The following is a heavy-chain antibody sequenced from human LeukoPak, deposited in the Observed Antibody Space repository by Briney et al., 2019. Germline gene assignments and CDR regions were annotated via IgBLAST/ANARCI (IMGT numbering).Heavy chain of an antibody. V-gene: IGHV1-69*01. Sequence: GSSVKVSCKASGGTFSSYAISWVRQAPGQGLEWMGGIIPIFGTANYAQKFQGRVTITADESTSTAYMELSSLRSEDTAVYYCATSWGTVMATYYFDYWGQGTLVTVSS. CDR3: ATSWGTVMATYYFDY. CDR1: GGTFSSYA. D-gene: IGHD3-16*01. CDR2: IIPIFGTA. J-gene: IGHJ4*02.